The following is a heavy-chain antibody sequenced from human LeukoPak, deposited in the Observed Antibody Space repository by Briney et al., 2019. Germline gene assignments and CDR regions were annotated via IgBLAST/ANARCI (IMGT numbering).Heavy chain of an antibody. J-gene: IGHJ4*02. V-gene: IGHV3-15*01. CDR2: IKSKTDGGTT. CDR3: TTWTSLYWEYSARVFDY. D-gene: IGHD5/OR15-5a*01. CDR1: GFTFSNAW. Sequence: GGSLRLSCAASGFTFSNAWMSWVRQAPGKGLEWVGRIKSKTDGGTTDYAAPVKGRFTISRDDSKNTLYLQMNSLKTEDTAVYYCTTWTSLYWEYSARVFDYWGQGTLVTVSS.